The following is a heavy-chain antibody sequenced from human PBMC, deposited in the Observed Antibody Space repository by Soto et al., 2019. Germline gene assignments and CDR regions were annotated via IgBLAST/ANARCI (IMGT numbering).Heavy chain of an antibody. D-gene: IGHD6-13*01. CDR1: GFTFSSYG. CDR3: ARSIAAAAPPDY. Sequence: QVQLVESGGGVVQPGRSLRLSCAASGFTFSSYGMHWVRQAPGKGLEWVAVIWFDGSNKYYADSVKGRFTISRDNSKNTLYLQMNSLRAEDTAVYYCARSIAAAAPPDYWGQGTLVTVSS. J-gene: IGHJ4*02. V-gene: IGHV3-33*01. CDR2: IWFDGSNK.